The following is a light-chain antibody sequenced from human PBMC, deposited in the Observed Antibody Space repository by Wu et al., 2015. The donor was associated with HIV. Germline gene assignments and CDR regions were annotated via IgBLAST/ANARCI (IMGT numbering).Light chain of an antibody. CDR3: QQYSTSLFS. Sequence: PGDRATVSCRASQNVGNNYLAWYQQKPGQAPRLLIFGASTRAAGIPDRFSGSGSGTNFILTITRLEPEDFAVYYCQQYSTSLFSFGPGTRVDI. J-gene: IGKJ3*01. V-gene: IGKV3-20*01. CDR1: QNVGNNY. CDR2: GAS.